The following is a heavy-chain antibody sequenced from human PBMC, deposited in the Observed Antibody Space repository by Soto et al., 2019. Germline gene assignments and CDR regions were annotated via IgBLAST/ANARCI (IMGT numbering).Heavy chain of an antibody. Sequence: SVKVSCKASGGTFSSYAISWVRQAPGQGLEWMGGIIPIFGTADYAQKFQGRVTITADKSTSTAYMELSSLRSEDTAVYYCARASHYYDSSGYYPMTGWGQGTLVTVSS. J-gene: IGHJ4*02. CDR1: GGTFSSYA. D-gene: IGHD3-22*01. V-gene: IGHV1-69*06. CDR2: IIPIFGTA. CDR3: ARASHYYDSSGYYPMTG.